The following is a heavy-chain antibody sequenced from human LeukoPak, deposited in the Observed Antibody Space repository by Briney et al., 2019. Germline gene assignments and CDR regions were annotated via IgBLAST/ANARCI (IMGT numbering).Heavy chain of an antibody. CDR2: IDSSGNT. CDR1: GGSVSSGSYF. V-gene: IGHV4-61*02. CDR3: AREALPNCVWRVGWFDP. D-gene: IGHD2-8*01. J-gene: IGHJ5*02. Sequence: SQTLSLTCTVSGGSVSSGSYFWSWIRQSAGRGLEWIGRIDSSGNTNYNPSLKSRVTMSLDTSKNQFSLKLSSVTAADTAVYYCAREALPNCVWRVGWFDPWGQGTLVTVFS.